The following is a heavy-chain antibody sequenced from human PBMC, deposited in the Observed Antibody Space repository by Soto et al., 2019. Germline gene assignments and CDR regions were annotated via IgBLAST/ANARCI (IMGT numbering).Heavy chain of an antibody. CDR3: AKGLSGYSYGNWHFDL. CDR1: AFTFSSYG. V-gene: IGHV3-30*18. Sequence: QVQLVESGGGVVQPGRSLRLSCAASAFTFSSYGMHWVRQAPGKGLEWVAVISYDGYNKYYADSVKGRFTISRDNSKDTLYLQLNSLRTDDTAVYYCAKGLSGYSYGNWHFDLWGRSTLVTVSS. J-gene: IGHJ2*01. CDR2: ISYDGYNK. D-gene: IGHD5-18*01.